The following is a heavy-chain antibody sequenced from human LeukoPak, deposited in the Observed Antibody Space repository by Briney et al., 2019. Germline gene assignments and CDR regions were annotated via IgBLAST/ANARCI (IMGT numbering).Heavy chain of an antibody. Sequence: PSETLSLTCTVSGGSINIINYYWGWIRQPPGEGLEWIGSVYYSGSTYYSPSLKSRVTISVDTSKNQFSPKLSSVTAADTAVYYCAKHGIRYFDWLLPHFDYWGQGTLVTVSS. CDR1: GGSINIINYY. CDR3: AKHGIRYFDWLLPHFDY. V-gene: IGHV4-39*01. CDR2: VYYSGST. J-gene: IGHJ4*02. D-gene: IGHD3-9*01.